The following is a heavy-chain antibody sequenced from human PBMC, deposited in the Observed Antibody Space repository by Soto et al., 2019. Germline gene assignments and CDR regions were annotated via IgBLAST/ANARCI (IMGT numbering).Heavy chain of an antibody. CDR2: ISCSDDRK. J-gene: IGHJ4*02. CDR3: ARAPMTYDFPYYFDQ. Sequence: EVQLLESGGGLIQPGGSLRLTCAASGFTFSTYAMRWVRQAPGKRLEWVSSISCSDDRKYYTGSLKGRFTISRYSSKDTLNLQMNSLRAEDTAVYYCARAPMTYDFPYYFDQWGQGTVVTVSS. V-gene: IGHV3-23*01. D-gene: IGHD3-3*01. CDR1: GFTFSTYA.